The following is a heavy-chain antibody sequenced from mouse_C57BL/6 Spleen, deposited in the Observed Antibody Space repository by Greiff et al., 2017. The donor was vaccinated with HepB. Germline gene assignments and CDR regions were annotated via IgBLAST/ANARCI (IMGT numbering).Heavy chain of an antibody. CDR1: GYTFTSYW. V-gene: IGHV1-52*01. J-gene: IGHJ2*01. D-gene: IGHD4-1*01. CDR2: IDPSDSES. CDR3: ARWEAGFDY. Sequence: QAQLQQPGAELVRPGSSVKLSCKASGYTFTSYWMHWVKQRPIQGLEWIGNIDPSDSESHYNQKFKDKATLTVDKSSSTAYMQLSSLTSEDSAVYYCARWEAGFDYWGQGTTLTVSS.